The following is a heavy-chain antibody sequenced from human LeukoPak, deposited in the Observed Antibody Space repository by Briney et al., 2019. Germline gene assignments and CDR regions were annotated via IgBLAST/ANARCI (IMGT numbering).Heavy chain of an antibody. D-gene: IGHD1-1*01. CDR2: IYISGST. CDR3: ARDRGTWNDDGFDY. Sequence: SQTLSLTCTVSGGSISSYYWSWIRQPAGKGLEWIGRIYISGSTNYNPSLKSRVTMSVDTSKNQFSLKLSSVTAADTAVYYCARDRGTWNDDGFDYWGQGTLVTVSS. V-gene: IGHV4-4*07. J-gene: IGHJ4*02. CDR1: GGSISSYY.